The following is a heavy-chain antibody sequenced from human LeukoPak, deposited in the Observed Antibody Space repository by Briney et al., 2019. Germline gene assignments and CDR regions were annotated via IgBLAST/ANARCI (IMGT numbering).Heavy chain of an antibody. CDR1: GFTFSSYA. Sequence: GGSLRLSCVASGFTFSSYATHWVRQAPGRGLEWVAVISYDGRNKYYAASVKGRIAISRDNSKHTLSLQMNSLRAEDTAVYYCARGDYYDSSGYYYGGGYYFDYWGQGTLVTVSS. V-gene: IGHV3-30*09. CDR3: ARGDYYDSSGYYYGGGYYFDY. CDR2: ISYDGRNK. D-gene: IGHD3-22*01. J-gene: IGHJ4*02.